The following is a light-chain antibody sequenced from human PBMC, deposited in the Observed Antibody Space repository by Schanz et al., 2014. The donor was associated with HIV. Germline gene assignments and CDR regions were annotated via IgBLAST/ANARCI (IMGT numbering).Light chain of an antibody. CDR2: GAS. V-gene: IGKV3-15*01. Sequence: EIVMTQSPATLSVSPGERATLSCRASQSVSNNLAWYQQKPGQAPRLLISGASTRATGIPARFSGSGSGTDFTLTISSLQSEDFAVYYCQQYNNWPRTFGQGTRLEIK. CDR1: QSVSNN. CDR3: QQYNNWPRT. J-gene: IGKJ5*01.